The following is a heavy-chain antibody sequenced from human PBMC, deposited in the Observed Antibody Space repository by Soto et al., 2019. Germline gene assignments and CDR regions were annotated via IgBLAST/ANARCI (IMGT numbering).Heavy chain of an antibody. J-gene: IGHJ5*02. CDR1: GYSFTRYW. CDR2: IYPGDSDT. V-gene: IGHV5-51*01. Sequence: GESLKISCTGSGYSFTRYWIGWVRQMPGKGLEWMGIIYPGDSDTRYSPSFQGQVTISADKSISTAYLQWSSLKASDTAMYYCARDPAPGGIAAAGLTGWFDPWGQGTLVTV. D-gene: IGHD6-13*01. CDR3: ARDPAPGGIAAAGLTGWFDP.